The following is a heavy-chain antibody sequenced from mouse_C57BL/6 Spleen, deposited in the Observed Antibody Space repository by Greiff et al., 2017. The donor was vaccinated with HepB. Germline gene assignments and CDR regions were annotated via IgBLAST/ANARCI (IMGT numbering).Heavy chain of an antibody. Sequence: VQLQQSGAELVRPGSSVKLSCKASGYTFTSYWMDWVKQRPGQGLEWIGNIYPSDSETHYNQKFKDKATLTVDKSSSTAYMQLSSLTSEDSAVYYCARIYGNYGYWGQGTTLTVSS. CDR1: GYTFTSYW. V-gene: IGHV1-61*01. J-gene: IGHJ2*01. CDR2: IYPSDSET. D-gene: IGHD2-1*01. CDR3: ARIYGNYGY.